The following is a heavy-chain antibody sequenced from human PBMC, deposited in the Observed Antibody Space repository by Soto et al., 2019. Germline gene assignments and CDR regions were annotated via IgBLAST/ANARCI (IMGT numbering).Heavy chain of an antibody. Sequence: SETLSLTCTVSGGSISSSSYYWGWIRQAPGKGLEWSGSIYYSGSTYYNPSLKSRVTISVDTSKNQFSLKLSSVTAADTAVYYCARHVVMYYYGSGSYYRADYYYYYMDVWGKGTTVT. V-gene: IGHV4-39*01. J-gene: IGHJ6*03. CDR2: IYYSGST. CDR3: ARHVVMYYYGSGSYYRADYYYYYMDV. CDR1: GGSISSSSYY. D-gene: IGHD3-10*01.